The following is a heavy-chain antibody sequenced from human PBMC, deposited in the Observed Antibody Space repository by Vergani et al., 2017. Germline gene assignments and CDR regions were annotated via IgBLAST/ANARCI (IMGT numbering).Heavy chain of an antibody. D-gene: IGHD1-26*01. CDR1: GFTFSSYG. CDR3: ARDGWELLDYFYYMDV. Sequence: QVQLVEYGGGVVQPGGSLRLSCAASGFTFSSYGMHWVRQAPGKGLEWVAFIRYDGSNKYYADSVKGRFTISRDNSKNTLYLQMNSLRAEDTAVYYCARDGWELLDYFYYMDVWGKGTTVTVSS. CDR2: IRYDGSNK. J-gene: IGHJ6*03. V-gene: IGHV3-30*02.